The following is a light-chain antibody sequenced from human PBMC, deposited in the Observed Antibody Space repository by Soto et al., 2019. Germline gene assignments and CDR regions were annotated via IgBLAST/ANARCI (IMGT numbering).Light chain of an antibody. CDR2: GAS. Sequence: EIVIMQSPSTLSLSPGERATLSCRARQIIANNLAWYQQKPGQAPRLLIYGASTRAPGIPDRFSGSGSGTEFTLTISSPQPEDFAIYYCQHYKNWRPWTFGQGTKVDI. CDR1: QIIANN. J-gene: IGKJ1*01. CDR3: QHYKNWRPWT. V-gene: IGKV3-15*01.